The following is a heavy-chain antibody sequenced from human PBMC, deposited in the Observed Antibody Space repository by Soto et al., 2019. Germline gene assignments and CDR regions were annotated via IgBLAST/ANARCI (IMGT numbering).Heavy chain of an antibody. CDR1: GGTFSSYG. J-gene: IGHJ6*02. CDR3: ARNPDTNYYYGMDV. V-gene: IGHV1-69*12. CDR2: IIPIFGTA. Sequence: QVQLVQSGAEVKKPGSSVKVSCKASGGTFSSYGISWVRQAPGQGLEWMGGIIPIFGTANYAQKFQGRVTITADESTSTAYMELSSLRSEDTAVYYCARNPDTNYYYGMDVWGQGTTVTVSS.